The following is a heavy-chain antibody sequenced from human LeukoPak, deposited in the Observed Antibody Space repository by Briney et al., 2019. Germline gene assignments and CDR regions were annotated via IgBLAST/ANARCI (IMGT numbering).Heavy chain of an antibody. J-gene: IGHJ4*02. V-gene: IGHV3-53*01. D-gene: IGHD3-16*01. CDR2: MYSGGSI. Sequence: GGSLRLSCAASGVTVSSNYMSWVRQAPGKGLEWVSIMYSGGSIYYADSVKCRFTISRDKSRNTQYLQMNSLRAEDTAVYYCARDFRGQTHWGQGTLVTVSS. CDR3: ARDFRGQTH. CDR1: GVTVSSNY.